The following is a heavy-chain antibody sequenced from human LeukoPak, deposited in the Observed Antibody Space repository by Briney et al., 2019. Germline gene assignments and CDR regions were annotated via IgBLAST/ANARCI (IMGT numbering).Heavy chain of an antibody. V-gene: IGHV1-18*01. CDR2: ISAYNGNT. Sequence: ASVKVSCKASGYTFTSYGISWVRQAPGQGLEWMGWISAYNGNTNYAQKLQGRVTMTTDTSTSTACMELRSLRSDDTAVYYCARGYGVAVADWFDPWGQGTLVTVSS. J-gene: IGHJ5*02. CDR1: GYTFTSYG. D-gene: IGHD6-19*01. CDR3: ARGYGVAVADWFDP.